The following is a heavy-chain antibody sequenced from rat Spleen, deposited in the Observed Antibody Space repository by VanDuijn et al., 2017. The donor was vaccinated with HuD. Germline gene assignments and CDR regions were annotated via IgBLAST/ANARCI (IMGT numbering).Heavy chain of an antibody. V-gene: IGHV5-25*01. D-gene: IGHD1-7*01. Sequence: EVHLVESGGGLVQPGRSMRLSCAASGFTFSNYDMAWVRQAPTKGLEWVASINYDGSGTYYRDSVKGRFTISRDNAKSTLYLQMDSLRSEATATYYCASKDYGSFAYWGQGTLVTVSS. CDR1: GFTFSNYD. CDR3: ASKDYGSFAY. CDR2: INYDGSGT. J-gene: IGHJ3*01.